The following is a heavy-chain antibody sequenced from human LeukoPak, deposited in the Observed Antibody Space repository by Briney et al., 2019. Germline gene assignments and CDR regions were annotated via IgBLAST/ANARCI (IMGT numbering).Heavy chain of an antibody. CDR2: ISYDGGNQ. Sequence: PGRSLRLSCAPSGFTFDSYAMHWVRQAPGKGLEWVALISYDGGNQNYGDSVKGRFTISRDNAKKMLYLQMNSLRPEDTAVYFCARDPPFSSGWSQNHFDSWAREPWSPSPQ. J-gene: IGHJ4*02. CDR1: GFTFDSYA. CDR3: ARDPPFSSGWSQNHFDS. D-gene: IGHD6-19*01. V-gene: IGHV3-30*04.